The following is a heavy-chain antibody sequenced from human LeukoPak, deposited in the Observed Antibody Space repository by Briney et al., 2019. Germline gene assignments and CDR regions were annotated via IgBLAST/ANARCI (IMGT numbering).Heavy chain of an antibody. D-gene: IGHD5-18*01. Sequence: GGSLRLSCAASGFTFDYYGMSWVRQAPGKGLEWVSTISGTGGTTYYAESVKGRFTISRDNSKSSLYLQLNSLRAEDTAAYYCAREKGTAMVDYWGQGTLVTVSS. V-gene: IGHV3-23*01. CDR3: AREKGTAMVDY. CDR1: GFTFDYYG. J-gene: IGHJ4*02. CDR2: ISGTGGTT.